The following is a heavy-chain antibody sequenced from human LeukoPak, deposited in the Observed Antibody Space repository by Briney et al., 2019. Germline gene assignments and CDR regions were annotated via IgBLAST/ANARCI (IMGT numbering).Heavy chain of an antibody. CDR3: ASSSIAARWGGFDY. CDR2: INPNSGGT. CDR1: GYTFTGYY. D-gene: IGHD6-6*01. V-gene: IGHV1-2*02. Sequence: ASVKVPCKASGYTFTGYYMHWVRQAPGHGLEWMGWINPNSGGTNYAQKFQGRVTMTRDTSISTAYMELSRLRSDDTAVYYCASSSIAARWGGFDYWGQGTLVTVSS. J-gene: IGHJ4*02.